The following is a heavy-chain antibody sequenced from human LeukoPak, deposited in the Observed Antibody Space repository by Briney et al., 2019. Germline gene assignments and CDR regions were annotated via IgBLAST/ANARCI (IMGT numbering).Heavy chain of an antibody. V-gene: IGHV3-23*01. CDR1: GFNFSSYA. CDR3: AKIADYYGSGRIDYFDY. D-gene: IGHD3-10*01. CDR2: IRGSGGST. J-gene: IGHJ4*02. Sequence: GGSLRLSCAASGFNFSSYAMSLVRQAPGEGPGWVSAIRGSGGSTYYADSVKGRFTISRDNSKDTLYLQMNSLRAEDTAVYYCAKIADYYGSGRIDYFDYWGQGTLVTVSS.